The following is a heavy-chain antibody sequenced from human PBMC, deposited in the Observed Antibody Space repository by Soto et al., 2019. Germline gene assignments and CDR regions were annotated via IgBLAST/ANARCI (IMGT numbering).Heavy chain of an antibody. J-gene: IGHJ6*02. CDR1: GYSFTSYW. Sequence: PGASLKISCKGSGYSFTSYWSGWVRQMPGKGLEWMGIIYPGDSDTRYSPSFQGQVTISADKSISTAYLQWSSLKASDTAMYYCARLPVPSYCSSTSCYAIYGMDVWGQGTTVTVSS. V-gene: IGHV5-51*01. CDR2: IYPGDSDT. D-gene: IGHD2-2*01. CDR3: ARLPVPSYCSSTSCYAIYGMDV.